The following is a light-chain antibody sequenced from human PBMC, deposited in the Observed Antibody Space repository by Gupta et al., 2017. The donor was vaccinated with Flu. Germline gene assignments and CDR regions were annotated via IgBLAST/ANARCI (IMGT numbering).Light chain of an antibody. Sequence: SSELTQPPPVSVVPAKTARMNTGGDNTRSKSVHWYQQKPGKAPVVVVYDDSGRPSGIPAGCSGSHSGNTATLTINRVDAGDEADYYCQVWDGGKDDAGLFGGGTKLTVL. CDR1: NTRSKS. CDR2: DDS. CDR3: QVWDGGKDDAGL. J-gene: IGLJ2*01. V-gene: IGLV3-21*03.